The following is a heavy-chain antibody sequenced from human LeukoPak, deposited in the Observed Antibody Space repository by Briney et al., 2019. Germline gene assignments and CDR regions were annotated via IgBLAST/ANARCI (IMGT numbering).Heavy chain of an antibody. CDR2: ISGSGGST. CDR1: GFTFSSYA. V-gene: IGHV3-23*01. Sequence: QSGGSLRLSCAASGFTFSSYAVSWVRQAPGKGLEWVSAISGSGGSTYYADSVKGRFTISRDNSKNTLYLQMNSLRAEDTAVYYCAKDGYCSSTSCPGLNWFDPWGQGTLVTVSS. D-gene: IGHD2-2*01. J-gene: IGHJ5*02. CDR3: AKDGYCSSTSCPGLNWFDP.